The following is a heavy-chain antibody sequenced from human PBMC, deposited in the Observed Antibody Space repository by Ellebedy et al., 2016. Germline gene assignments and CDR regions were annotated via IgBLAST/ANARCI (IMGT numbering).Heavy chain of an antibody. CDR1: GGSISSYY. CDR2: IYYSGST. Sequence: SETLSLTXTVSGGSISSYYWSWIRQPPGKGLEWIGYIYYSGSTNYHPSLKSRVTISVDRSKNQFSLKLSSVTAADTAVYYCVRAALQGYSGYPTFDYWGQGTLVTVSS. D-gene: IGHD5-12*01. V-gene: IGHV4-59*01. CDR3: VRAALQGYSGYPTFDY. J-gene: IGHJ4*02.